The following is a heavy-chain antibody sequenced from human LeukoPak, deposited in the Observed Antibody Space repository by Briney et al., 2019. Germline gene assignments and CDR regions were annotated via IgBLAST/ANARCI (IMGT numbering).Heavy chain of an antibody. D-gene: IGHD6-13*01. CDR3: ARQYWQLVPNLDLTANFDY. V-gene: IGHV5-51*07. J-gene: IGHJ4*02. CDR1: GYSFTSYC. Sequence: GESLKTSSNGSGYSFTSYCIGLVHHIPGKGLEWMGIIYPWNSDTRSSPSFKGQVTISADKSSSTAYLQWSSLKASDTAMYYCARQYWQLVPNLDLTANFDYWGQGTLVTVSS. CDR2: IYPWNSDT.